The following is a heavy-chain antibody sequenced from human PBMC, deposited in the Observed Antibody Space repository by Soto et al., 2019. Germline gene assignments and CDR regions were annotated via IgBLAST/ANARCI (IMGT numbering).Heavy chain of an antibody. V-gene: IGHV1-69*06. CDR3: ARTSTVAADTYYFDY. Sequence: QVQLVQSGAEVKKPGSSVKVSCKASGGTFSNYAITWVRQAPGQGLEWMGGIIPIFGTANYAQKFQGRVTITADKSTSTTYMELISLRSEDTAVYYCARTSTVAADTYYFDYWGQGTLVTVSS. D-gene: IGHD2-2*01. CDR2: IIPIFGTA. CDR1: GGTFSNYA. J-gene: IGHJ4*02.